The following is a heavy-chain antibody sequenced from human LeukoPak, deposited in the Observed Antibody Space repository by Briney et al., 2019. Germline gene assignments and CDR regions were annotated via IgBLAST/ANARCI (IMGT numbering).Heavy chain of an antibody. D-gene: IGHD4-11*01. Sequence: PGGSLRLSCAASGFTFYDYAMHWGRQAPGKGLEWVSVISWNSGSIGYADSVKGRFTISRDNDKNSLYLQMNSLRDEDTALYYCAKDINYATVGSFDYWGQGTLVTVSS. CDR2: ISWNSGSI. CDR1: GFTFYDYA. J-gene: IGHJ4*02. V-gene: IGHV3-9*01. CDR3: AKDINYATVGSFDY.